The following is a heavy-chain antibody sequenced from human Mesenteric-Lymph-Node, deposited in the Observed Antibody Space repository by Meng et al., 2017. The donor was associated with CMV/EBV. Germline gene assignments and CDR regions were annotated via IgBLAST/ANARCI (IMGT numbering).Heavy chain of an antibody. CDR3: ASDSGAGPFDY. CDR2: ISYDGSNK. D-gene: IGHD3-10*01. V-gene: IGHV3-30*04. CDR1: GFTFSSYA. J-gene: IGHJ4*02. Sequence: GESLKISCAASGFTFSSYAMHWVRQAPGKGLEWVAVISYDGSNKYYADSVKGRFTISRDNSKNTLYLQMNSLRAEDTAVYYCASDSGAGPFDYWGQGTLVTVSS.